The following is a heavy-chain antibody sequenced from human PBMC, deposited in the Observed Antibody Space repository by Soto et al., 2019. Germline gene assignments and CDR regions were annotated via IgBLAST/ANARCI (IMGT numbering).Heavy chain of an antibody. CDR3: ARGVPMDV. CDR2: MNPNSGNT. Sequence: SVEVCCKSSRDTFTCYAIYWVRQATGQGLEWMGWMNPNSGNTGYAQKFQGRVTMTRNTSISTAYMELSSLRSEDTAVYYCARGVPMDVWGQGTTVTVSS. CDR1: RDTFTCYA. J-gene: IGHJ6*02. V-gene: IGHV1-8*01.